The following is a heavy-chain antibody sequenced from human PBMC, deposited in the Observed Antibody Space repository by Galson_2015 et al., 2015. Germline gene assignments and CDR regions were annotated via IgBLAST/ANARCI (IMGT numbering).Heavy chain of an antibody. J-gene: IGHJ4*02. V-gene: IGHV7-4-1*02. CDR2: INTNTGKP. Sequence: SCKASVYTLTTYAMNWVRQAPGQGLEWMGWINTNTGKPTYAQGFTGRFVSSLDTSVSTAYLQISSLKAEDTAVYYCARHVAVATFDFWGQGTLVTVSS. CDR3: ARHVAVATFDF. CDR1: VYTLTTYA. D-gene: IGHD6-19*01.